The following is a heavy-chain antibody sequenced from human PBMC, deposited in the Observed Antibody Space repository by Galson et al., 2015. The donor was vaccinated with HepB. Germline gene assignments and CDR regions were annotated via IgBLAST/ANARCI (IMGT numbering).Heavy chain of an antibody. V-gene: IGHV4-59*01. Sequence: LTCTVSGGSISSYYWSWIRQPPGKGLEWIGYIYYSGSTNYNPSLKSRVTISVDTSKNQFSLKLSSVTAADTAVYYCARGGWGTDMVTRLDYWGQGTLVTVSS. CDR1: GGSISSYY. CDR2: IYYSGST. D-gene: IGHD5-18*01. CDR3: ARGGWGTDMVTRLDY. J-gene: IGHJ4*02.